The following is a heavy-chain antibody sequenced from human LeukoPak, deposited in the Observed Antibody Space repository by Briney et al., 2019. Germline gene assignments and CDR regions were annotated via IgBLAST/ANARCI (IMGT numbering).Heavy chain of an antibody. J-gene: IGHJ4*02. CDR3: ARGYGPIAAARQGFDY. D-gene: IGHD6-13*01. V-gene: IGHV4-39*07. Sequence: PSETLSLTCTVSGDSISSTSNCWGWIRQPPGKGLEWIGSICYSGNTYYNPSLKSRVTISVDTSKNQFSLKLSSVTAADTAVYYCARGYGPIAAARQGFDYWGQGTLVTVSS. CDR1: GDSISSTSNC. CDR2: ICYSGNT.